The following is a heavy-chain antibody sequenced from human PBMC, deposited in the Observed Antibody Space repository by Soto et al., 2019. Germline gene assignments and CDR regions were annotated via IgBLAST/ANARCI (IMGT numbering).Heavy chain of an antibody. V-gene: IGHV3-23*01. CDR3: ANDYDFWSGYSVSFGY. CDR1: GFTFSSYA. CDR2: ISGSGGST. Sequence: SLRLSCAASGFTFSSYAMSWVRQAPGKGLEWVSAISGSGGSTYYADSVKGRFTISRDNSKNTLYLQMNSLRAEDTAVYYCANDYDFWSGYSVSFGYWGQGTLVTVSS. J-gene: IGHJ4*02. D-gene: IGHD3-3*01.